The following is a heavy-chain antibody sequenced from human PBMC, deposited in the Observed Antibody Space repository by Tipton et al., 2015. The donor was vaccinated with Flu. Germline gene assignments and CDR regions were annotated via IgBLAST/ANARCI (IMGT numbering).Heavy chain of an antibody. CDR1: GASVRSGTYY. D-gene: IGHD3-10*01. J-gene: IGHJ4*02. V-gene: IGHV4-61*01. CDR2: VYYTGST. Sequence: TLSLTCTVSGASVRSGTYYWSWVRRTPGGGLEWVGNVYYTGSTKYNPSLESRATIFIDASKSQVSLKLNSVTAADTAVYYCARGMNGNGWFVYWGQGTLVTVSS. CDR3: ARGMNGNGWFVY.